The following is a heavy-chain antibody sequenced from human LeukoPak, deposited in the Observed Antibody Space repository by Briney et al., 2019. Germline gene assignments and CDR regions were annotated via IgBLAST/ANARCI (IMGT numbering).Heavy chain of an antibody. D-gene: IGHD7-27*01. CDR1: GFSSYS. CDR2: ISSGRVNI. J-gene: IGHJ4*02. Sequence: GVSLRLSCAASGFSSYSLNWVRQAPGKGLEWVSSISSGRVNIYYADSVKGRFTISRDNAKNSLYLQMNSLRAEDTAVYYCAKNGLNWGSFDYWGQGTLVTVSS. V-gene: IGHV3-21*04. CDR3: AKNGLNWGSFDY.